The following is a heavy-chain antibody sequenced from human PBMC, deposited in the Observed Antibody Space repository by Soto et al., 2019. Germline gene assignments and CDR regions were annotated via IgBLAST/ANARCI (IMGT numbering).Heavy chain of an antibody. V-gene: IGHV4-34*01. CDR3: ARQDTAMVRWDFYYGMDV. Sequence: SETLSLTSAVYGGSFSGYYWSWIRQPPGKGLEWIGEINHSGSTNYNPSLKSRVTISVDTSKNQFSLKLSPVTAADTAVYYCARQDTAMVRWDFYYGMDVWGQGITVTVSS. CDR1: GGSFSGYY. CDR2: INHSGST. J-gene: IGHJ6*02. D-gene: IGHD5-18*01.